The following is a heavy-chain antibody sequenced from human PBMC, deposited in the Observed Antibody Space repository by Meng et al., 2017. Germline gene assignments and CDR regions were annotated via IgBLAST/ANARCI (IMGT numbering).Heavy chain of an antibody. CDR1: GFTFSSYG. V-gene: IGHV3-33*01. Sequence: LSLTCAASGFTFSSYGMHWVRQAPGKGLEWVAVIWYDGSNKYYADSVKGRFTISRDNSKTTLYLQMNSLRAEDTAVYYCARVSPRKVQLSALSYYYGMDVWGQGTTVTVSS. D-gene: IGHD5-18*01. CDR3: ARVSPRKVQLSALSYYYGMDV. J-gene: IGHJ6*02. CDR2: IWYDGSNK.